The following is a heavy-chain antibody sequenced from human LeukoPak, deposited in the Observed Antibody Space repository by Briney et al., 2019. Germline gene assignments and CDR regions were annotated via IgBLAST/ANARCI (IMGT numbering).Heavy chain of an antibody. D-gene: IGHD3-22*01. Sequence: PGGSLRLSCAASGFTFSSYWMSWVRQAPGKGLGWVANTNQAGGEKYYVDSVKGGLTISRDNAKNSLYLKLNSLGAEDTAVYYCARDSSGFDYWGQGTLVTVSS. CDR1: GFTFSSYW. CDR3: ARDSSGFDY. V-gene: IGHV3-7*01. J-gene: IGHJ4*02. CDR2: TNQAGGEK.